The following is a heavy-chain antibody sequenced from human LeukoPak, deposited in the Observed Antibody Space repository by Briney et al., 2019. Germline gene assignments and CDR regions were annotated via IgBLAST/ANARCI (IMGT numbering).Heavy chain of an antibody. CDR3: ARDRVDTMMIGGSVY. J-gene: IGHJ4*02. V-gene: IGHV1-2*02. Sequence: GASVKVSCKASGYTFTSYYMHWVRQAPGQGLEWMGWINPNSGGTNYAQKFQGRVTMTRDTSISTAYMELSRLRSDDTAVYYCARDRVDTMMIGGSVYWGQGTLVTVSS. D-gene: IGHD3-22*01. CDR1: GYTFTSYY. CDR2: INPNSGGT.